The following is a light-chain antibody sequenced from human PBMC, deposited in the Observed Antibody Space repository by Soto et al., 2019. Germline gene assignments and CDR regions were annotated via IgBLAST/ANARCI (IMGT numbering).Light chain of an antibody. CDR1: QSVSSN. CDR2: RAS. Sequence: EIVMTQSPATLSASPGERATLSCRASQSVSSNLAWYQQKPGQAPRLLIYRASTRATGIPARFSGSGSGTEFTLTISSLQSEDFAVYYCQQYNNWWTFGQGTKVDI. V-gene: IGKV3-15*01. J-gene: IGKJ1*01. CDR3: QQYNNWWT.